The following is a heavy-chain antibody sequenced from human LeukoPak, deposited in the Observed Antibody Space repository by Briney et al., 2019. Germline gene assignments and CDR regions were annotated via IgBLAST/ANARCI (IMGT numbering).Heavy chain of an antibody. CDR1: GFTVSSNY. Sequence: GGSLRLSCAASGFTVSSNYMSWVRQAPGKGLEWASVIYSGGSTYYADSVKGRFTISRDNSKNTLYLQMNSLRAEDTAVYYCARDLRFGELFDYWGQGTLVTVSS. CDR2: IYSGGST. V-gene: IGHV3-66*01. D-gene: IGHD3-10*01. CDR3: ARDLRFGELFDY. J-gene: IGHJ4*02.